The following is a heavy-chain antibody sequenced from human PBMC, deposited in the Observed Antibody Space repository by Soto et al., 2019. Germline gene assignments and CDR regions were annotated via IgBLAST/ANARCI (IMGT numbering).Heavy chain of an antibody. V-gene: IGHV1-18*01. CDR1: GYTFTSYG. Sequence: QVQLVQSGAEVKKPGASVKVSCKASGYTFTSYGISWVRQAPGQGLEWMGWISAYNGNTNYAQKLQGRVTMTTDTSTSTAYMELRNMRSDDTAVYYCARGVQQRSLEWLMDYWGQGTLVTVSS. CDR3: ARGVQQRSLEWLMDY. D-gene: IGHD3-3*01. CDR2: ISAYNGNT. J-gene: IGHJ4*02.